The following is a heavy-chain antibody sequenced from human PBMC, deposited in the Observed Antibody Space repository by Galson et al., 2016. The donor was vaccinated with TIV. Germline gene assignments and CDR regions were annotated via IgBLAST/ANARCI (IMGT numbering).Heavy chain of an antibody. CDR2: ISATGLSA. D-gene: IGHD3-16*01. CDR3: AKDRVTYLPDGGKFDF. CDR1: GFTFSSYA. V-gene: IGHV3-23*01. Sequence: SLRLSCAASGFTFSSYAMNWVRQAPGEGLEWVSTISATGLSAYYADAVKGRFTVSRDNSKNTLSLQMSSLRDENTAVYYCAKDRVTYLPDGGKFDFVGQGTLVTVSS. J-gene: IGHJ4*02.